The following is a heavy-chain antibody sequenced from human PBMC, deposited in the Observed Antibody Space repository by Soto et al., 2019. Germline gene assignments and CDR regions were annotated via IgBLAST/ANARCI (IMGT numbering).Heavy chain of an antibody. V-gene: IGHV3-30-3*01. Sequence: GGSLRLSCAASGFTFSSYAMHWVRQAPGKGLEWVAVISYDGSNKYYADSVKGRFTISRDNSKNTLYLQMNSLRAEDTAVYYCARARSDGDYALNWGQGNLVTFSS. D-gene: IGHD4-17*01. CDR2: ISYDGSNK. J-gene: IGHJ4*02. CDR3: ARARSDGDYALN. CDR1: GFTFSSYA.